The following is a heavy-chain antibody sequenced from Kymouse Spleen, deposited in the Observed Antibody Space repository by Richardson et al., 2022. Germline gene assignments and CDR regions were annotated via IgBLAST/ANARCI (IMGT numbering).Heavy chain of an antibody. D-gene: IGHD7-27*02. Sequence: EVQLVESGGGLVKPGGSLRLSCAASGFTFSNAWMSWVRQAPGKGLEWVGRIKSKTDGGTTDYAAPVKGRFTISRDDSKNTLYLQMNSLKTEDTAVYYCTTLQLTGGYYYYYYGMDVWGQGTTVTVSS. CDR3: TTLQLTGGYYYYYYGMDV. CDR1: GFTFSNAW. J-gene: IGHJ6*02. CDR2: IKSKTDGGTT. V-gene: IGHV3-15*01.